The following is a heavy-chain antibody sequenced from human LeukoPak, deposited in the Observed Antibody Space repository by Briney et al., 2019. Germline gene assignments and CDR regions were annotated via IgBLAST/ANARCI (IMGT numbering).Heavy chain of an antibody. CDR3: ASAYYDYVWGSYRYTFDY. CDR1: GFTFSSYS. CDR2: ISSSSSYI. V-gene: IGHV3-21*01. Sequence: GGSLRLSCEASGFTFSSYSMNWVRQAPGKGLEWVSSISSSSSYIYYADSVKGRFTISRDNAKNSLYLQMNSLRAEDTAVYYCASAYYDYVWGSYRYTFDYWGQGTLVTVSS. J-gene: IGHJ4*02. D-gene: IGHD3-16*02.